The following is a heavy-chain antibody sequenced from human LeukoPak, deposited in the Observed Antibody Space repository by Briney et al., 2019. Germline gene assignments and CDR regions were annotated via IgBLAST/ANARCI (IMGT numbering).Heavy chain of an antibody. CDR3: ARNGRVRAFDY. J-gene: IGHJ4*02. CDR2: IYYSGST. Sequence: SETLSLACTVSGGSISSYYWSWIRQPPGKGLEWIGYIYYSGSTNYNPSLKSRVTISVDTSKNQFSLKLSSVTAADTAVYYCARNGRVRAFDYWGQGTLVTVSS. CDR1: GGSISSYY. V-gene: IGHV4-59*01. D-gene: IGHD2-8*01.